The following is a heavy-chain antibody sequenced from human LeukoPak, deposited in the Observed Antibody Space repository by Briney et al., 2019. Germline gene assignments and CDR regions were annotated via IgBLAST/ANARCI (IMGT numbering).Heavy chain of an antibody. J-gene: IGHJ4*02. D-gene: IGHD1-14*01. CDR3: ARVPETTQLFDY. CDR2: INWNDGST. CDR1: GFTFDAYG. Sequence: GGSLRLSYAASGFTFDAYGLSWVRQAPGKGLEWVSGINWNDGSTDYADSVKGRFTISRDKAKNSLYLQMNSLRAEDTALYYCARVPETTQLFDYWGQGTLVTVSS. V-gene: IGHV3-20*03.